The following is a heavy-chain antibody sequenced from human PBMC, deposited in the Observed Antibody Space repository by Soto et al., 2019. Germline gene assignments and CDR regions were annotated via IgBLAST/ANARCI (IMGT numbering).Heavy chain of an antibody. J-gene: IGHJ4*02. D-gene: IGHD3-22*01. CDR3: AFFRYYYDSSGYYYF. CDR2: INAGNGNT. Sequence: EASVKVSCKASGYTFTSYAMHWVRQAPGQRLEWMGWINAGNGNTKYSQKFQGRVTITRDTSASTAYMELSSLRSEDTAVYYCAFFRYYYDSSGYYYFWGQGSLDTVSA. V-gene: IGHV1-3*01. CDR1: GYTFTSYA.